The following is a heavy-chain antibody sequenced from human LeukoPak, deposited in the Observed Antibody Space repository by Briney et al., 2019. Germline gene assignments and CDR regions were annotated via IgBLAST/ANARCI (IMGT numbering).Heavy chain of an antibody. Sequence: WGSLSLSCAASGFTFSNYGMHWVRQAPGKGLEWVAFIRYDGSNKFYTDSVKGRFTISRDNSKNTLYLQMNSLRAADTAVYYCAKDGPRRIPYYMDDWGKGTTVTVSS. J-gene: IGHJ6*03. CDR1: GFTFSNYG. V-gene: IGHV3-30*02. CDR2: IRYDGSNK. CDR3: AKDGPRRIPYYMDD.